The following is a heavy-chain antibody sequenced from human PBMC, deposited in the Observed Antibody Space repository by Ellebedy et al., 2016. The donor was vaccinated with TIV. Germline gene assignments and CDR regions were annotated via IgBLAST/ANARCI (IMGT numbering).Heavy chain of an antibody. D-gene: IGHD3-10*01. CDR1: GDSISRSNW. V-gene: IGHV4-4*02. CDR3: ASLPDYRVGFVDAPMVWGH. CDR2: IYHTGST. Sequence: SETLSLTCAVSGDSISRSNWWSWVRQPPGKGLEWIGEIYHTGSTNYNPSLKSRVTISVDKSNNQFSLKLTSVTAADTAIYYCASLPDYRVGFVDAPMVWGHWGQGTLVTVSS. J-gene: IGHJ4*02.